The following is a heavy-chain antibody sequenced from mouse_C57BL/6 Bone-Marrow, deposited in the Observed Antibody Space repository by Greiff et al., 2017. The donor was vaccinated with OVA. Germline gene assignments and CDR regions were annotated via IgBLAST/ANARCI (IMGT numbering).Heavy chain of an antibody. J-gene: IGHJ3*01. D-gene: IGHD2-4*01. V-gene: IGHV1-82*01. CDR2: IYPGDGDT. Sequence: VKLMESGPELVKPGASVKISCKASGYAFSSSWMNWVKQRPGKGLEWIGRIYPGDGDTNYNGKFKGKATLTADKSSSTAYMQLSSLTSEDSAVYFCARSRDYRFAYWGQGTLVTVSA. CDR3: ARSRDYRFAY. CDR1: GYAFSSSW.